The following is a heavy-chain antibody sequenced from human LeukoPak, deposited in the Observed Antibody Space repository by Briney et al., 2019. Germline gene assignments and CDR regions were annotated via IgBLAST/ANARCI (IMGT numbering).Heavy chain of an antibody. CDR1: GFTVNSNY. Sequence: GGSLRLSCAASGFTVNSNYMSWVRQAPGKGLEWVSVIYSGGTTYYADSVKGRFTISRVNSNNTLYLQMNSLRAEDTAVYYCARGPVTKFEIWGQGTILTVSS. J-gene: IGHJ3*02. D-gene: IGHD4-17*01. V-gene: IGHV3-53*01. CDR3: ARGPVTKFEI. CDR2: IYSGGTT.